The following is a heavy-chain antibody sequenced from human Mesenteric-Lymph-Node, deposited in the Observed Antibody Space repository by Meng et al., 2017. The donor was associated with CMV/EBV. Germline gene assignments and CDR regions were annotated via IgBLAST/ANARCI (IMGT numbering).Heavy chain of an antibody. Sequence: SETLSLTCTVSGGSISSYYWSWIRQPPGKGLEWIGYIYYSGSTNYNPSLKSRVTISVDTSKNQFSLKLSSVTAADTAMYYCARAPLVVPASMRIYPLDYWGHGTLVTVSS. CDR3: ARAPLVVPASMRIYPLDY. D-gene: IGHD2-2*01. CDR2: IYYSGST. J-gene: IGHJ4*01. V-gene: IGHV4-59*01. CDR1: GGSISSYY.